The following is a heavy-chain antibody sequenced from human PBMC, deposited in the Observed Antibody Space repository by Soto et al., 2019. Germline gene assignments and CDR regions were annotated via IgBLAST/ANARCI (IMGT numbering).Heavy chain of an antibody. D-gene: IGHD2-15*01. Sequence: QEQLVQSGAEVKKPGASVKVSCKTSGYTFTDYDINWVRQATGQGLEWIGWMNPNSGETGYAQKFQGRDTMTRSTSLSTAYLELSSLRSEETAVYYCARVAVAARPRWYNWFDPWGQGTLVTVSS. CDR2: MNPNSGET. V-gene: IGHV1-8*01. CDR3: ARVAVAARPRWYNWFDP. CDR1: GYTFTDYD. J-gene: IGHJ5*02.